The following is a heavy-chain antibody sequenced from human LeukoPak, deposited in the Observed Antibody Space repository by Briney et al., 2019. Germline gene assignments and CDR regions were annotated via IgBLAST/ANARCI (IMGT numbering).Heavy chain of an antibody. J-gene: IGHJ6*03. Sequence: ASVKVSCKASGYTFTSYGISWVRQAPGQGLEWMGWISAYNGNTNYAQKFQGRVTMTRNTSISTAYMELSSLRSEDTAVYYCAGESSDLLRYFDWLPTGYYYYMDVWGKGTTVTISS. D-gene: IGHD3-9*01. CDR3: AGESSDLLRYFDWLPTGYYYYMDV. V-gene: IGHV1-18*01. CDR1: GYTFTSYG. CDR2: ISAYNGNT.